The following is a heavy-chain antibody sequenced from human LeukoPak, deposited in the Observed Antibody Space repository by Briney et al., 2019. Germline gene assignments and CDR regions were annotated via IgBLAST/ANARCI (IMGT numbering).Heavy chain of an antibody. CDR1: GYTFTSYG. CDR2: INAYNDNT. CDR3: ARDDFWSGDH. V-gene: IGHV1-18*01. Sequence: ASVKVSCKASGYTFTSYGISWVRQAPGQGLEWMGWINAYNDNTNYAQNLQGRVTMTTDTSTSTVYVELRSLRSDDTAVYYCARDDFWSGDHWGQGTLVTVSS. D-gene: IGHD3-3*01. J-gene: IGHJ4*02.